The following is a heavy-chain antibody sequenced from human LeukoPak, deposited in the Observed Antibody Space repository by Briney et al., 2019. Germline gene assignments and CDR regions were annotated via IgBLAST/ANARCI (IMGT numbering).Heavy chain of an antibody. CDR3: AKEPPRGLLEWLLCYFDY. V-gene: IGHV3-7*01. J-gene: IGHJ4*03. D-gene: IGHD3-3*01. Sequence: GGSLRLSCAASGFTFSKHWMTWVRQAPGKGLEWVANINQDGGEKYYVDSVKGRFTISRDNAKNSLYLQMNSLRAEDTAVYYCAKEPPRGLLEWLLCYFDYWGQGTLVTVSS. CDR1: GFTFSKHW. CDR2: INQDGGEK.